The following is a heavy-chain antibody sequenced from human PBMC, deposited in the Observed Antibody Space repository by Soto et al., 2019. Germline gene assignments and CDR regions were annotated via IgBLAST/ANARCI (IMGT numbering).Heavy chain of an antibody. CDR3: ARDLGYSYAAPYGMDV. V-gene: IGHV1-18*04. CDR2: ISARNGNT. CDR1: GYTFANYG. J-gene: IGHJ6*02. D-gene: IGHD5-18*01. Sequence: QVQLVHSGTEVQKPGASVKVSCKASGYTFANYGISWVRQAPGQGLEWMGWISARNGNTNYAQNLQDRVTMTTDISTSTAYMELRRLRSDDTAVYYCARDLGYSYAAPYGMDVWGQGTTVTVSS.